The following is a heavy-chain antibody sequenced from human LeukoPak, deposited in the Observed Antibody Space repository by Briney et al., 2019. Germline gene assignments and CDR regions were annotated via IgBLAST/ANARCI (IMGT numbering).Heavy chain of an antibody. CDR3: ARDQADLLWFGELLGFDY. CDR2: INPNSGGT. J-gene: IGHJ4*02. D-gene: IGHD3-10*01. CDR1: GYTFTGYY. V-gene: IGHV1-2*02. Sequence: GASVKVSCKAPGYTFTGYYMHWVRQAPGQGLEWMGWINPNSGGTNYAQKFQGRVTMTRDTSISTAYMELSRLRSDDTAVYYCARDQADLLWFGELLGFDYWGQGTLVTVSS.